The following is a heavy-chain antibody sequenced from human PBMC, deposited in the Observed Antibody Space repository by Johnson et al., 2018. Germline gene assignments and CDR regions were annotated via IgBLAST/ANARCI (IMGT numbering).Heavy chain of an antibody. CDR3: ARDYYDSSGVSLRGYAFDI. CDR2: ISYDGTNK. V-gene: IGHV3-30*03. J-gene: IGHJ3*02. D-gene: IGHD3-22*01. CDR1: GFTFSSYG. Sequence: VQLVESGGGVVQPGRSLRLSCAASGFTFSSYGMHWVRQAPGKGLEWVAVISYDGTNKYYADSVKGRFTISRDNSKNTLSLQMNSLRAEDTAVYSCARDYYDSSGVSLRGYAFDIWGQGTMVTVSS.